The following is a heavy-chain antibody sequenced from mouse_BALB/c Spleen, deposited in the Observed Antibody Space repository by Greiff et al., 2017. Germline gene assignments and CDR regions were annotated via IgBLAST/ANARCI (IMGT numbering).Heavy chain of an antibody. Sequence: EVQGVESGGGLVPPGGSRKLSCAASGFTFSSFGMHWVRQAPEKGLEWVAYISSGSSTIYYADTVKGRFTISRDNPKNTLFLQMTSLRSEDTAMYYCARCGYYGPYFDYWGQGTTLTVSS. CDR3: ARCGYYGPYFDY. CDR2: ISSGSSTI. J-gene: IGHJ2*01. D-gene: IGHD1-2*01. CDR1: GFTFSSFG. V-gene: IGHV5-17*02.